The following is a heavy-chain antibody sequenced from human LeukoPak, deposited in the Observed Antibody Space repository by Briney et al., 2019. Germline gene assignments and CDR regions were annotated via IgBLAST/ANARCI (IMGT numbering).Heavy chain of an antibody. Sequence: ASVKVSCKASGGTFSSYAISWVRQAPGQGLEWMGGIIPIFGTANYAQKFQGRVTITADESTSTAYMELSSLRSEDTAVYYCARSHELPPGAFDIWGQGTMVTVSS. J-gene: IGHJ3*02. CDR2: IIPIFGTA. D-gene: IGHD5-24*01. CDR3: ARSHELPPGAFDI. V-gene: IGHV1-69*13. CDR1: GGTFSSYA.